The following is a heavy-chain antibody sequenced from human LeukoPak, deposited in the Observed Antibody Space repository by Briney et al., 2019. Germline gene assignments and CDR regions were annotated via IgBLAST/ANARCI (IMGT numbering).Heavy chain of an antibody. V-gene: IGHV3-21*01. J-gene: IGHJ6*03. CDR3: AREAYYYYYMDV. Sequence: PGGSLRLSCAASGFTFNRYNMNSVRQAPGTGLEWVSFISSSSCYIYYADSVKGRFTISRDNDKNALYLQMNSLRAEDTAVYYCAREAYYYYYMDVWGKGTTVTISS. CDR1: GFTFNRYN. CDR2: ISSSSCYI.